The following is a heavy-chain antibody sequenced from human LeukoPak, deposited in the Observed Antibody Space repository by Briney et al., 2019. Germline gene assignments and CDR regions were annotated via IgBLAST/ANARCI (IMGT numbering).Heavy chain of an antibody. D-gene: IGHD1-26*01. CDR2: VNTDGSDT. Sequence: GGSLRLSCTASGFTFSNYWMHWVRLAPGKGLVWVSRVNTDGSDTTYADSVKGRFTISRDSAKNTLYLQMNSLRAEDTAVYYCSRGYSGSYRIDYWGQGTPVTVSS. J-gene: IGHJ4*02. CDR3: SRGYSGSYRIDY. V-gene: IGHV3-74*01. CDR1: GFTFSNYW.